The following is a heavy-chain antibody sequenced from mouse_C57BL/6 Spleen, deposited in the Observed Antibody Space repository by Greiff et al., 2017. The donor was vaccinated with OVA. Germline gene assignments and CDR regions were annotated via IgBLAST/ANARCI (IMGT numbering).Heavy chain of an antibody. Sequence: QVQLKESGAELVKPGASVKISCKASGYAFSSYWMNWVKQRPGKGLEWIGQIYPGDGDTNYNGKFKGKATLTADKSSSTAYMQLSSLTSEDSAVYFCARYEGAYYSNYGYFDVWGTGTTVTVSS. CDR3: ARYEGAYYSNYGYFDV. J-gene: IGHJ1*03. CDR2: IYPGDGDT. CDR1: GYAFSSYW. V-gene: IGHV1-80*01. D-gene: IGHD2-5*01.